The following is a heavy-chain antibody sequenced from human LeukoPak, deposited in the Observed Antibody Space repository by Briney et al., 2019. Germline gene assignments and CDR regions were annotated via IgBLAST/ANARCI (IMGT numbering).Heavy chain of an antibody. CDR1: GFTFDDYA. Sequence: GGSLRLSCAASGFTFDDYAMHWVRQAPGKGLEWVSGISWNSGSIGYADSVEGRFTISRDNAKNSLYLQMNSLRAEDTAVYYCARDSGFSGTQRGEYWGQGTLVTVSS. CDR3: ARDSGFSGTQRGEY. V-gene: IGHV3-9*01. CDR2: ISWNSGSI. D-gene: IGHD3/OR15-3a*01. J-gene: IGHJ4*02.